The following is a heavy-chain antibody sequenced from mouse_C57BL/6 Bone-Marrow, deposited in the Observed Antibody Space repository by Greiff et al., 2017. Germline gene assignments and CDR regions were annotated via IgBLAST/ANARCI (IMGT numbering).Heavy chain of an antibody. CDR3: ARRGVAPFDY. CDR2: ISSGGSYT. Sequence: EVMLVESGGDLVKPGGSLKLSCAASGFTFSNYGMSWVRQTPDKRLEWVATISSGGSYTYYPDSVKGRFTISRDNAKNTLYLQMSSLKSEDTAMYYCARRGVAPFDYWGQGTTLTVSS. J-gene: IGHJ2*01. D-gene: IGHD1-1*02. CDR1: GFTFSNYG. V-gene: IGHV5-6*02.